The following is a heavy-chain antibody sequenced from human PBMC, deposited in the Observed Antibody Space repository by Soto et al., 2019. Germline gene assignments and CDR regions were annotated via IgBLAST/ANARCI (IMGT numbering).Heavy chain of an antibody. CDR3: ARGDSMVRGVMSYYYYYGMDV. Sequence: PSETLSLTCTVSGGSISTCYWNWIRQPPGKGLEWIGYVYYSGSTDYNPSLKSRVTMSVDTSKSQFSLKLSSVTAADTAVYYCARGDSMVRGVMSYYYYYGMDVWGQGTTVTVSS. V-gene: IGHV4-59*12. CDR2: VYYSGST. J-gene: IGHJ6*02. D-gene: IGHD3-10*01. CDR1: GGSISTCY.